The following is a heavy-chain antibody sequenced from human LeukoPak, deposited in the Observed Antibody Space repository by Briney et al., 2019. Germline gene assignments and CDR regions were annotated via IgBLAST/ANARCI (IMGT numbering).Heavy chain of an antibody. Sequence: GGSLRLSCAASGFTFSRYWMAWVRQAPGKGLEWVANIRGDAGDKGYADSVRDRFTISRDNGKNSLYLQMNSLTAEDTAVYYCARDVHGALDFWGQGPLVVVSS. D-gene: IGHD4/OR15-4a*01. V-gene: IGHV3-7*01. CDR1: GFTFSRYW. CDR2: IRGDAGDK. CDR3: ARDVHGALDF. J-gene: IGHJ4*02.